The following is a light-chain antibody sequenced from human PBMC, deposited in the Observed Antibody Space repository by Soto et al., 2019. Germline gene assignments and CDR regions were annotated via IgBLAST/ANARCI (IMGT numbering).Light chain of an antibody. CDR1: QSVSSSY. Sequence: MVLTQSPVTLSLSPGERATLSCRASQSVSSSYLAWYQQKPGQAPRLLIYGASSRATGIPDRFSGSGSGTDFTLTISRLEPEDFAVYYCQQYGSSPITFGPGTKVDIK. V-gene: IGKV3-20*01. CDR2: GAS. CDR3: QQYGSSPIT. J-gene: IGKJ3*01.